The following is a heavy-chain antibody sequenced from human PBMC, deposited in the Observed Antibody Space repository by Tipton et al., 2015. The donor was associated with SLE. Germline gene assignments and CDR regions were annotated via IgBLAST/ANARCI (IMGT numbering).Heavy chain of an antibody. Sequence: SLRLSCTASGFTFGDYAMSWVRQAPGKGLEWVGFIRSKAYGGTTEYAASVKGRFTISRDDSKSIAYLQMNSLKTEDTAVYYCAKRRSSTWYVDYWGQGTLVTVSS. CDR3: AKRRSSTWYVDY. J-gene: IGHJ4*02. CDR1: GFTFGDYA. V-gene: IGHV3-49*04. CDR2: IRSKAYGGTT. D-gene: IGHD6-13*01.